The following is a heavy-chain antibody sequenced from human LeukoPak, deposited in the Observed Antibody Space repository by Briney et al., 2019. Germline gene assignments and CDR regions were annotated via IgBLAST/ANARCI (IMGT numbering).Heavy chain of an antibody. D-gene: IGHD3-10*01. J-gene: IGHJ6*03. CDR2: IYHSGST. CDR1: GYSTSTCYY. V-gene: IGHV4-38-2*01. Sequence: SSEPLCLTCAVSGYSTSTCYYLGWFRQPPGQGPESIGSIYHSGSTYYYPSLKSRVTISVDASKNQFCLKLSSVTAADTAVYYCASSVSRLYYYYMDVWGKGTTVTVSS. CDR3: ASSVSRLYYYYMDV.